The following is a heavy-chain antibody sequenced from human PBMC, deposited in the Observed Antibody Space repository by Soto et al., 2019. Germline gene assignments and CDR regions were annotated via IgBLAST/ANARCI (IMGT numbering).Heavy chain of an antibody. CDR1: GFTFSSYA. CDR3: AKDGGYYGDYGHDAFDI. V-gene: IGHV3-23*01. J-gene: IGHJ3*02. Sequence: PGGSLRLSCAASGFTFSSYAMSWVRQAPGKGLEWVSAISGSGGSTYYADSVKGRFTISRDNSKNTLYLQMNSLRAEDTAVYYCAKDGGYYGDYGHDAFDIWGQGTIVTVSS. D-gene: IGHD4-17*01. CDR2: ISGSGGST.